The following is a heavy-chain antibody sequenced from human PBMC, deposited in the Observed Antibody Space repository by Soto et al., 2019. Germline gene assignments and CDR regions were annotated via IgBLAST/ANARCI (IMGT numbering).Heavy chain of an antibody. CDR3: SKGSTVFGEVIRRHGYYYMDV. J-gene: IGHJ6*03. CDR1: GFTFSSYA. CDR2: ISGSGGSA. Sequence: GSLRLSCAASGFTFSSYAMSWVRQAPGKGLEWVSAISGSGGSAYYADSVKGRFTISRDNSKNTLYLLMNSLRAEVTAVYYCSKGSTVFGEVIRRHGYYYMDVWGKGTTVTVSS. D-gene: IGHD3-3*01. V-gene: IGHV3-23*01.